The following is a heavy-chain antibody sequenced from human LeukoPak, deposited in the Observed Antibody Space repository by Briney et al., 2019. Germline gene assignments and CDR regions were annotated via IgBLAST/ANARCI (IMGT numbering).Heavy chain of an antibody. CDR2: IYYSGST. Sequence: SETLSLTCTVSGGSISSYYWSWIRQPPGKGLEWIGYIYYSGSTNYNPSLKSRVTISVDTSKNQFSLKLTSVTAADTAVYFCARHMPWELPPGAYDYWGQGSLVTVSS. J-gene: IGHJ4*02. D-gene: IGHD1-26*01. CDR3: ARHMPWELPPGAYDY. CDR1: GGSISSYY. V-gene: IGHV4-59*08.